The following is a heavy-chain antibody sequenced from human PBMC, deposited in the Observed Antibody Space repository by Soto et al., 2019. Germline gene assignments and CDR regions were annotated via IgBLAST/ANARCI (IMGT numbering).Heavy chain of an antibody. J-gene: IGHJ4*02. Sequence: EVQLLESGGGLVQPGGSLRLSCAASGFTFSSYAMSWVRQAPGKGLEWVSAISGSGGSTYYADSVKGRFTISRDNSKNTLYLQMNSLRADDTDVYYCAKDPRRITIFGVVHELDYWGQGTLVTVSS. CDR3: AKDPRRITIFGVVHELDY. V-gene: IGHV3-23*01. CDR1: GFTFSSYA. CDR2: ISGSGGST. D-gene: IGHD3-3*01.